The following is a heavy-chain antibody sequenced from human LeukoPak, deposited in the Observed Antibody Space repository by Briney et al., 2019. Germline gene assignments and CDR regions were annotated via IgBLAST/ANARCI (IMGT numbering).Heavy chain of an antibody. CDR3: AKDLSGRSYSYYYMDV. D-gene: IGHD1-26*01. CDR1: GFIFGNYA. CDR2: SGSGGGT. V-gene: IGHV3-23*01. Sequence: PGGSLRLSCAASGFIFGNYAMSWVRQAPGKGLEWVSGSGSGGGTYYANSVKGRFTISRDNSKNTLFLQMNSLRAEDTAVYSCAKDLSGRSYSYYYMDVWGRGTTVTVSS. J-gene: IGHJ6*03.